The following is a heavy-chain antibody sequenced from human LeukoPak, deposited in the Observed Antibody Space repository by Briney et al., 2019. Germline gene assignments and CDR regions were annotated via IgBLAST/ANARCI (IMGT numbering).Heavy chain of an antibody. J-gene: IGHJ5*02. CDR2: INPNSGGT. V-gene: IGHV1-2*02. Sequence: EASVKVSCKASGYTFTGYYMHWVRQAPGQGREWMGWINPNSGGTNYAQKFQGRVTMTRDTSISTAYMELSRLRSDDTAVYYCARGQYYDFWSGYFDWFDPWGQGTLVTVSS. D-gene: IGHD3-3*01. CDR1: GYTFTGYY. CDR3: ARGQYYDFWSGYFDWFDP.